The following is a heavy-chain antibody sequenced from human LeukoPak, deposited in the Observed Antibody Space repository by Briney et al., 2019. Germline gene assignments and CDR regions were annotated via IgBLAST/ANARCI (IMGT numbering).Heavy chain of an antibody. CDR3: ARDGHYDILTGYFQD. D-gene: IGHD3-9*01. Sequence: GGSLRLSCAASGFTFSSYAMSWVRQAPGKGLQWVSSISGNGGSTYYADSVQGRFTISRDNSKNTLDLQMNSLRAEDTAVYYCARDGHYDILTGYFQDWGQGTLVTVSS. V-gene: IGHV3-23*01. CDR1: GFTFSSYA. J-gene: IGHJ1*01. CDR2: ISGNGGST.